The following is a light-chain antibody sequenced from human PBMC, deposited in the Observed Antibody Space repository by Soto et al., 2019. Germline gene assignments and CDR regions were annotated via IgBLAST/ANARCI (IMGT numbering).Light chain of an antibody. CDR1: QSISSY. CDR2: AAS. CDR3: QQSYSTPPWT. V-gene: IGKV1-39*01. J-gene: IGKJ1*01. Sequence: DIQMTQSPSSLSASVGARVTITCRASQSISSYLNWYQQKPGKAPKLLXYAASSLQSGVPSRFSGSGSGTDLTLTISSLQTEDFANYYCQQSYSTPPWTFGQGTKVDIK.